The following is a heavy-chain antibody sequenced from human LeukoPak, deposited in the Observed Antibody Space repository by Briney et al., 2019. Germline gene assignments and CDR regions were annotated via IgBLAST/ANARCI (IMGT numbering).Heavy chain of an antibody. CDR1: GGTFSSYA. CDR3: ARGFRAKDIVVVVAPTLYYYYYMDV. J-gene: IGHJ6*03. Sequence: ASVKVSCKASGGTFSSYAISWVRQAPGQGLEWMGGIIPIFGTANYAQKFQGRVTITADKSTSTAYMELSSLRSEDTAVYYCARGFRAKDIVVVVAPTLYYYYYMDVWGKGTTVTVSS. V-gene: IGHV1-69*06. D-gene: IGHD2-15*01. CDR2: IIPIFGTA.